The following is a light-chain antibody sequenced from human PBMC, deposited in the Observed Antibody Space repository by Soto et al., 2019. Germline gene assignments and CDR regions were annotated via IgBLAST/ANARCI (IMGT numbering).Light chain of an antibody. J-gene: IGLJ2*01. V-gene: IGLV2-8*01. Sequence: QSALTQPPSASGSPGQSVTISCTGTSSDVGDYDFVSWYQQHPGKAPKILIYEVSKRASGVPDRFSGSKSGNTASLTVSGLQPDDEADYYCNSYGGNTNVVFGGGTKLTVL. CDR3: NSYGGNTNVV. CDR1: SSDVGDYDF. CDR2: EVS.